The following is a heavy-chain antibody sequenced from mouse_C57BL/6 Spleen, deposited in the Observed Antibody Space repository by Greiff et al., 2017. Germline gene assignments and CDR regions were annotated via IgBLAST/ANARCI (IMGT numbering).Heavy chain of an antibody. CDR2: IHPSDSDT. CDR1: GYTFTSYW. D-gene: IGHD1-1*01. Sequence: VQLQQSGAELVKPGASVKVSCKASGYTFTSYWMHWVKQRPGQGLEWIGRIHPSDSDTNYNQKFKGKATLTVDKSSSTAYMQLSSLTSEDSAVYYCAIPPPYYGSSSAYWGQGTLVTVSA. J-gene: IGHJ3*01. V-gene: IGHV1-74*01. CDR3: AIPPPYYGSSSAY.